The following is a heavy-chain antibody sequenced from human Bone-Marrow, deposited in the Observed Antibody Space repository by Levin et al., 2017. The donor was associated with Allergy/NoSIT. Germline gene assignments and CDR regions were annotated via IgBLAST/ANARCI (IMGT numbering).Heavy chain of an antibody. V-gene: IGHV4-34*01. Sequence: SETLSLTCAVYGGSFSGYYWSWIRQPPGKGLEWIGEINHSGSTNYNPSLKSRVTISVDTSKNQFSLKLSSVTAADTAVYYCARGPRRYCSGGSCYSGGWFDPWGQGTLVTVSS. J-gene: IGHJ5*02. D-gene: IGHD2-15*01. CDR2: INHSGST. CDR1: GGSFSGYY. CDR3: ARGPRRYCSGGSCYSGGWFDP.